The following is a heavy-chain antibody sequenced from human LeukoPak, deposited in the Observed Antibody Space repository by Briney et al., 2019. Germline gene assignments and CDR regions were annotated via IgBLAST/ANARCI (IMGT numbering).Heavy chain of an antibody. CDR2: INHGGST. V-gene: IGHV4-34*01. D-gene: IGHD6-13*01. Sequence: SETLSLTCAVYGGSFSGYYWSWIRQPPGRGLEWIGEINHGGSTNYNPSLKSRVTISVDTSKNQFSLKPSSVTAADTAVYYCARGLGSSSWYPTPYFDYWGQGTLVTVSS. J-gene: IGHJ4*02. CDR3: ARGLGSSSWYPTPYFDY. CDR1: GGSFSGYY.